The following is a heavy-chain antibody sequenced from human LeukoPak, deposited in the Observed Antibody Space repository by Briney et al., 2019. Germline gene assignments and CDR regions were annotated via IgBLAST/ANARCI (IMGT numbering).Heavy chain of an antibody. V-gene: IGHV3-30*18. CDR1: GFTFSTYG. Sequence: GRSLRLSCAASGFTFSTYGMNWVRQAPGKGLEWVAIISYDESNTYYADSVKGRFTISRDNSKNTLYLQMNSLGAEDTAVYYCAKGGGITDYARFDYWGQGTLVTVSS. D-gene: IGHD1-14*01. J-gene: IGHJ4*02. CDR3: AKGGGITDYARFDY. CDR2: ISYDESNT.